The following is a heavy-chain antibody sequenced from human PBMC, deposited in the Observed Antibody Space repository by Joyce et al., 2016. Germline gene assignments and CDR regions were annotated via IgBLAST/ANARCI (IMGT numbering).Heavy chain of an antibody. CDR2: MIPGFVTP. V-gene: IGHV1-69*14. J-gene: IGHJ3*01. CDR3: ASGVAGYCSSSTCPRPLDV. CDR1: GGSFGGKT. D-gene: IGHD2-2*01. Sequence: QVHLVQSGAEVKMPGSSVKVSCTVSGGSFGGKTFDWVRHTPGQGLEWLGGMIPGFVTPHYAQEFKGKVSITADSGTSNVFMEVRSLTSDDTAMYYCASGVAGYCSSSTCPRPLDVWGEGTMVIVS.